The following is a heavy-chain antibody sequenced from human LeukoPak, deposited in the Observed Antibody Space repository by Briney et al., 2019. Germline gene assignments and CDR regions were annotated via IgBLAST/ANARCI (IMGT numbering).Heavy chain of an antibody. CDR3: VRGAGFITDY. CDR1: GFTFSNSW. V-gene: IGHV3-7*01. D-gene: IGHD3-9*01. J-gene: IGHJ4*02. CDR2: INQDVSEI. Sequence: GGSLRLSCAASGFTFSNSWMHWVRQAPGKGLEWVANINQDVSEIYYVDSVKGRFTISRDNARSSLYLQMSSLRAEDTAVYYCVRGAGFITDYWGQGTLVTVSS.